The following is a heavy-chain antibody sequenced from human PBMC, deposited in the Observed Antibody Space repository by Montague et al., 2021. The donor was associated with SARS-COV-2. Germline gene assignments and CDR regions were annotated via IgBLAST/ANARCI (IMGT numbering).Heavy chain of an antibody. D-gene: IGHD5-12*01. V-gene: IGHV4-39*07. CDR3: ARDLWVWLSVEGSFDY. J-gene: IGHJ4*02. Sequence: SESLSLTCSVSGASISSSSYYWGWIRQPPGKGLEWIGSIYYSGSTYYNPSLKSRVTISVDTSKNQFSLKLSSVTAADTAVYYCARDLWVWLSVEGSFDYWGQGTLVTVSS. CDR1: GASISSSSYY. CDR2: IYYSGST.